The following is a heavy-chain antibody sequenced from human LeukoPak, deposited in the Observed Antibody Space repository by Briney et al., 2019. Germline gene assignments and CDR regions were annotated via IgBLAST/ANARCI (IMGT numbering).Heavy chain of an antibody. CDR1: GFTFSSYW. D-gene: IGHD3-10*01. Sequence: GGSLRLSCAASGFTFSSYWMSWVRQAPGKGLEWVANIKQDGSEKYYVDSVKGRFTISRDNAKNSLYLQINSLRAEDTAVYYCARLVGDGSGSYYRYYYYGMDVWGQGTTVTVSS. V-gene: IGHV3-7*01. CDR2: IKQDGSEK. CDR3: ARLVGDGSGSYYRYYYYGMDV. J-gene: IGHJ6*02.